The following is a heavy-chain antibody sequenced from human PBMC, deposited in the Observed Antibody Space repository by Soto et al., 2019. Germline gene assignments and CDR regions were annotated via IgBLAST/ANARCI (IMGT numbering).Heavy chain of an antibody. J-gene: IGHJ2*01. CDR3: ARVHGYGDYWTDWYFDL. CDR2: IYTSGST. D-gene: IGHD4-17*01. Sequence: SETLSLTCTVSGGSISSYYWSWIRQPAGKGLEWIGRIYTSGSTNYNPSLKSRVTMSVDTSKNQFSLKLSSVTAADTAVYYCARVHGYGDYWTDWYFDLWGRRTLVPVSS. CDR1: GGSISSYY. V-gene: IGHV4-4*07.